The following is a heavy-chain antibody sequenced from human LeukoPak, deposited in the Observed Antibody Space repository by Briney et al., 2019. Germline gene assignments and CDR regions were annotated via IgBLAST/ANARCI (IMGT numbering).Heavy chain of an antibody. CDR3: ARSRPPHTVTTYYYYYYGMDI. CDR1: GFTFSSYG. Sequence: GRSLRLSCAASGFTFSSYGMHWVRQAPGKGLEWVAVIWYDGSNKYYADSVKGRFTISRDNSKNTLYLQMNSLRAEDTAVYYCARSRPPHTVTTYYYYYYGMDIWGQGTTVTVSS. CDR2: IWYDGSNK. J-gene: IGHJ6*02. D-gene: IGHD4-17*01. V-gene: IGHV3-33*01.